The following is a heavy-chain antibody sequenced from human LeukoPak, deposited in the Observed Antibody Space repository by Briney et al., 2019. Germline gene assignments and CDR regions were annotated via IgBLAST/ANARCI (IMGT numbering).Heavy chain of an antibody. CDR1: GFTFGDYG. CDR3: ARAHSSSSTFDL. CDR2: IWYDGNKK. Sequence: PGGSLRLSCAASGFTFGDYGIHWVRQAPGQGLEWVALIWYDGNKKYYADSVKGRFTISRDNTKNTLYLQLNSLRADDTAVYYCARAHSSSSTFDLWGQGTLVTVSS. V-gene: IGHV3-33*01. J-gene: IGHJ4*02. D-gene: IGHD6-6*01.